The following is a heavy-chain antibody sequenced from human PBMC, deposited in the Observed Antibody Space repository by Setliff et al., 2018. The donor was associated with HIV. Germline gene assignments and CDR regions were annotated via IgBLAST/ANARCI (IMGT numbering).Heavy chain of an antibody. D-gene: IGHD5-18*01. CDR3: ARDPRSGYDSDTAMVTVYYYYMDV. V-gene: IGHV1-18*04. CDR1: GYTFINFG. CDR2: ISGYNGNT. J-gene: IGHJ6*03. Sequence: GASVKVSCKASGYTFINFGITWLRQAPGQGLEWVGYISGYNGNTKYAQNVQGRVTMTTDTSTSTAYMELRSLRYDDTAVYYCARDPRSGYDSDTAMVTVYYYYMDVWGKGTTVTVSS.